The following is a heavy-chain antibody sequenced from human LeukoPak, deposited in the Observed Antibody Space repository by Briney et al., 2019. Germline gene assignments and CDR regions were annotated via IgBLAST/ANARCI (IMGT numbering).Heavy chain of an antibody. CDR3: ARVRGSRMGYFDY. J-gene: IGHJ4*02. D-gene: IGHD3-10*01. CDR2: ISYGGSNK. V-gene: IGHV3-30-3*01. CDR1: GFTFSSYA. Sequence: GRSLRLSCAASGFTFSSYAMHSVRQAPGKGLEWVAVISYGGSNKYYADSVKGRFTISRDNSKNTLYLQMNSLRAEDTAVYYCARVRGSRMGYFDYWGQGTLVTVSS.